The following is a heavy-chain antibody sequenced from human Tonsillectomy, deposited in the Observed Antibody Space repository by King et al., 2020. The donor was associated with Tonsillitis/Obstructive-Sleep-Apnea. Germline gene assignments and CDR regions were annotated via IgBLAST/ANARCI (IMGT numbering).Heavy chain of an antibody. CDR3: ASIGPNDY. Sequence: VQLQQWGAGLLKPSETLSLTCAVYGGSFSGYYWSWIRQPPGKGLEWIGEINHSGSTNYNPSLKSRGTISVDTSKNQFSLKLSSVTAADTAVYYCASIGPNDYWGQGTLVTVSS. CDR2: INHSGST. J-gene: IGHJ4*02. CDR1: GGSFSGYY. V-gene: IGHV4-34*01.